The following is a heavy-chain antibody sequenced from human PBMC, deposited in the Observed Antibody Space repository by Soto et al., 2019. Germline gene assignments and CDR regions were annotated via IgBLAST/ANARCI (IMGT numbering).Heavy chain of an antibody. CDR2: INSDGSST. D-gene: IGHD2-15*01. V-gene: IGHV3-74*01. CDR3: VRTSLGVAAATREDY. Sequence: EVQLVESGGGLVQPGGSLRLSCAASGFTFSSYWMHWVRQAPGKGLVWVSRINSDGSSTSYADSVKGRFTISRNNTKNTLYLQMISLRAEDTAVYYCVRTSLGVAAATREDYWGQGTLVTVSS. CDR1: GFTFSSYW. J-gene: IGHJ4*02.